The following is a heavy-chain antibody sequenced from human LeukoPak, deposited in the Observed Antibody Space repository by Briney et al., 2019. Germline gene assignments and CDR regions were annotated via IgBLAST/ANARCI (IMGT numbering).Heavy chain of an antibody. Sequence: GSLRLSCAASGFTFRSYWMHWVRQAPGKGLVWVSRINSDGSSTSYADSVKGRFTISRDNAKNTLYLQMNSLRAEDTAVYYCAREVSGSSYFDYWGQGTLVTVSS. CDR3: AREVSGSSYFDY. CDR1: GFTFRSYW. J-gene: IGHJ4*02. V-gene: IGHV3-74*01. CDR2: INSDGSST. D-gene: IGHD1-26*01.